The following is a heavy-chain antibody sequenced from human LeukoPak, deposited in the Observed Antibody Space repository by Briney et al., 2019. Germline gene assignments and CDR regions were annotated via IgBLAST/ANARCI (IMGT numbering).Heavy chain of an antibody. J-gene: IGHJ5*02. CDR2: INHSGST. D-gene: IGHD2-2*01. CDR3: ARAYKIRDIVVLPAAISCFDP. V-gene: IGHV4-34*01. Sequence: PSETLSLTCAVYGGSFSGYYWSWIRQPPGKGLEWIGEINHSGSTNYNPSLKSRVTISVDTSKNQFSLKLSSVTAADTAVYYCARAYKIRDIVVLPAAISCFDPWGQGTLVTFSS. CDR1: GGSFSGYY.